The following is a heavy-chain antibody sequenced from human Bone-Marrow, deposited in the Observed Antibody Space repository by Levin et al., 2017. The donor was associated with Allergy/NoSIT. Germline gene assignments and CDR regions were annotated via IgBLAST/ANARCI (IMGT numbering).Heavy chain of an antibody. D-gene: IGHD2-21*02. V-gene: IGHV4-61*01. CDR1: GGSVSSGSYY. J-gene: IGHJ6*02. Sequence: SCTVSGGSVSSGSYYWSWIRQPPGKGLEWIGYIYYSGSTNYNPSLKSRVTISVDTSKNQFSLKLSSVTAADTAVYYCARGRCGGDCYSWYYYGMDVWGQGTTVTVSS. CDR2: IYYSGST. CDR3: ARGRCGGDCYSWYYYGMDV.